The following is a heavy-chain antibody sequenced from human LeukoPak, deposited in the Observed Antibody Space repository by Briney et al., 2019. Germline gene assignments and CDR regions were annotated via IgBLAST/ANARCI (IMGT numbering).Heavy chain of an antibody. CDR3: AREDIYGYSEDY. CDR1: GFAFSSFG. Sequence: GGSLRLSCAASGFAFSSFGMHWVRQAPGKGLEWVSSISSSSSFIYYADSLKGRFTISRDNAKNSLFLQMNSLRAEDTAVYYCAREDIYGYSEDYWGQGTLVTVSS. D-gene: IGHD5-18*01. V-gene: IGHV3-21*01. J-gene: IGHJ4*02. CDR2: ISSSSSFI.